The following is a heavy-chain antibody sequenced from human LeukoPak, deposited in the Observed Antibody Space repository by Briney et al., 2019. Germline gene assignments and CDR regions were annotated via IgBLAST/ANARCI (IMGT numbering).Heavy chain of an antibody. D-gene: IGHD3-9*01. CDR2: IYTSGGT. J-gene: IGHJ6*03. Sequence: PSETLSLTCTVSGGSISSGSYYWSWIRQPAGKGLEWIGRIYTSGGTNYNPSLKSRVTISVDTSKNQFSLKLSSVTAADTAVYYCARDRPSYRVLTGSYYMDVWGKGTTVTISS. V-gene: IGHV4-61*02. CDR3: ARDRPSYRVLTGSYYMDV. CDR1: GGSISSGSYY.